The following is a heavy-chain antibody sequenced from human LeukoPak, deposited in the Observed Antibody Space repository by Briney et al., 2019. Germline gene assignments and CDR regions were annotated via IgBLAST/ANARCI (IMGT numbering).Heavy chain of an antibody. D-gene: IGHD2-2*01. J-gene: IGHJ3*02. V-gene: IGHV3-53*01. CDR2: IYSGGST. CDR1: GFTVSSNY. Sequence: GGSLRLSCAASGFTVSSNYMSWVRQAPGKGLEWVSVIYSGGSTYYADSVKGRFTISRDNSKNTLYLQMNRLRAEDTAVYYCARTVVPAAHDAFDIWGQGTMVTVSS. CDR3: ARTVVPAAHDAFDI.